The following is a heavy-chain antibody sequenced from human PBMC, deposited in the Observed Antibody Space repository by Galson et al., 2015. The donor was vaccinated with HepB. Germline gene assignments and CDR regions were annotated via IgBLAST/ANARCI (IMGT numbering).Heavy chain of an antibody. D-gene: IGHD2-2*01. Sequence: SLRLSCAASGFTLSTYAMHWVRQAPGKGLEWVAVMSYDGSNKFFGDSVKGRFTISRDNSKNTLYLQMNSLTAEDTAVYYCAKDGGTRSPGDYKYYMDFGGKGNAVTVS. CDR1: GFTLSTYA. CDR2: MSYDGSNK. J-gene: IGHJ6*03. CDR3: AKDGGTRSPGDYKYYMDF. V-gene: IGHV3-30*18.